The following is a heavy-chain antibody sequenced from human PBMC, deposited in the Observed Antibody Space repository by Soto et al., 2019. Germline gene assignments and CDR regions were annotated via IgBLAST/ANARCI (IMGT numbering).Heavy chain of an antibody. D-gene: IGHD3-22*01. CDR3: ASVGSDYDNSGYYLH. CDR1: GCSVSSSNW. Sequence: PXETLSLTCIVSGCSVSSSNWWSWVRQPPGKGLEWIGEIYHSGSTTYNPSLKSRATISVDKSENQFSLRLKSVTAADTAVYYCASVGSDYDNSGYYLHWGPGTLVTVSS. V-gene: IGHV4-4*02. J-gene: IGHJ4*02. CDR2: IYHSGST.